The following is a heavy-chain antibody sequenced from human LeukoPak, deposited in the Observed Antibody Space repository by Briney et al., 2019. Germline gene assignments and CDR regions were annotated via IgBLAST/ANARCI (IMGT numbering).Heavy chain of an antibody. D-gene: IGHD2-2*01. V-gene: IGHV3-74*01. Sequence: PGGSLRLSCAASGFTFSSYWMHWVRQAPGKGLVWVSRINSDGSSTSYADSVEGRFTISRDNAKNSLYLQMNSLRAEDTAVYYCARALGYCSSTSCSPYYYGMDVWGQGTTVTVSS. CDR1: GFTFSSYW. CDR2: INSDGSST. CDR3: ARALGYCSSTSCSPYYYGMDV. J-gene: IGHJ6*02.